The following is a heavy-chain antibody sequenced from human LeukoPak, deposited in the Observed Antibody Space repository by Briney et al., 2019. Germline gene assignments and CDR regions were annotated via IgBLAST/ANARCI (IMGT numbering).Heavy chain of an antibody. CDR3: VRGLDSRSYVDS. CDR1: GGSICSNVYY. CDR2: IYYSGST. D-gene: IGHD6-13*01. J-gene: IGHJ4*02. V-gene: IGHV4-30-4*01. Sequence: SETLSLTCTVSGGSICSNVYYWSWIRQPPGKALEWFGYIYYSGSTYYSPSLTSPLSMSVDPSKHQFSLELSFVTAADTALYYCVRGLDSRSYVDSWGQGTLVTVSS.